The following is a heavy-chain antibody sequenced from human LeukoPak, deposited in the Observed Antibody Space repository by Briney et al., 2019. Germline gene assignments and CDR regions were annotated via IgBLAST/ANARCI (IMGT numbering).Heavy chain of an antibody. CDR2: ISYDGSNK. V-gene: IGHV3-30*18. Sequence: GGSLRLSCAASGFTFSSYGMHWVHQAPGKGLEWVAVISYDGSNKYYADSVKGRFTISRDNSKNTLYLQMNSLRAEDTAVYYCAKESGGMYYYDSSGSHLDYWGQGTLVTVSS. D-gene: IGHD3-22*01. J-gene: IGHJ4*02. CDR3: AKESGGMYYYDSSGSHLDY. CDR1: GFTFSSYG.